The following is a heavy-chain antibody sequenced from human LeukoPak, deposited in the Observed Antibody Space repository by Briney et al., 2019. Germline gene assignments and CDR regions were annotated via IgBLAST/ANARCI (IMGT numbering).Heavy chain of an antibody. Sequence: PGGSLRLSCAASGFTFSSYAMSWVRQAPGKGLEWVSSISGSGGSTYYADSVKGRFTISRDNSKNTLYLQMNSLRAEDTAVYFCAKRACSSTSWFIDYWGQGTLVTVS. CDR1: GFTFSSYA. V-gene: IGHV3-23*01. CDR2: ISGSGGST. D-gene: IGHD2-2*01. CDR3: AKRACSSTSWFIDY. J-gene: IGHJ4*02.